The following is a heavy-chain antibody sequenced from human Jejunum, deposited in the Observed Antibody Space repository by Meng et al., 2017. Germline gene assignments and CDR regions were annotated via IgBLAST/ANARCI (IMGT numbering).Heavy chain of an antibody. J-gene: IGHJ4*02. CDR2: INTNTGGT. V-gene: IGHV1-2*06. CDR1: GYTLNGFY. Sequence: QVQMEQSGAEVRKPGASVKVSCRASGYTLNGFYMHWVRQAPGQGLEWMGRINTNTGGTNYAQNFKGRVTLTRDTSTVYMEVNRLRSDDTAVYYCAGRSYNYDDYFDFWGWGTLVTVSS. D-gene: IGHD5-24*01. CDR3: AGRSYNYDDYFDF.